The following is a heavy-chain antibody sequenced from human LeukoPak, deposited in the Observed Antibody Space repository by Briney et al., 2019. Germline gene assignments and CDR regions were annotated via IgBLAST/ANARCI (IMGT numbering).Heavy chain of an antibody. J-gene: IGHJ4*02. CDR2: INTDGTVT. Sequence: GGSLRLSCAASGFTFSKYWMLSVLQAPGKGLESVSRINTDGTVTTYADSVKVRFTVSRDNADNTMFLQMNSVRDEDTAVYYCATKQWLAPPPDSWGQGTPVTVSS. D-gene: IGHD6-19*01. CDR1: GFTFSKYW. CDR3: ATKQWLAPPPDS. V-gene: IGHV3-74*01.